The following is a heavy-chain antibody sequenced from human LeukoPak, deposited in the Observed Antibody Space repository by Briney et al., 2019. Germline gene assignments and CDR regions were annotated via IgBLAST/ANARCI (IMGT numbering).Heavy chain of an antibody. D-gene: IGHD3-10*01. V-gene: IGHV3-21*01. Sequence: VGSLRLSCAASGFTFSSYTMNWGRQAPGKGLEWVSSISISSSDIYYADSVKGRFTISRDNAKNSLYLQMNSLRAEDTAVYYCARTTYSREVGGSEFDPWGQGTLVTVSS. CDR1: GFTFSSYT. CDR3: ARTTYSREVGGSEFDP. CDR2: ISISSSDI. J-gene: IGHJ5*02.